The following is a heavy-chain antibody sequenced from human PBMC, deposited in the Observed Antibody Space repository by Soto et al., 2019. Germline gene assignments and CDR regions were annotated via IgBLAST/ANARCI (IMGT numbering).Heavy chain of an antibody. CDR1: GGSISSGGYS. Sequence: QLQLQESGSGLVKPSQTLSLTCAVSGGSISSGGYSWSWIRQPPGKGLEWIGYIYHSGSTYYTPSLKGRVTISVNGSKNQFSLQLSSVTAADTAVYYCASGDGRDWYFDLWGRGTVVTVSS. D-gene: IGHD3-10*01. CDR3: ASGDGRDWYFDL. J-gene: IGHJ2*01. CDR2: IYHSGST. V-gene: IGHV4-30-2*01.